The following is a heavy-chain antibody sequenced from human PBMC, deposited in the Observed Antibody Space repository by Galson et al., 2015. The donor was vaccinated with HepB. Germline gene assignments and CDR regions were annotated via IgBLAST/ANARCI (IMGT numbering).Heavy chain of an antibody. D-gene: IGHD6-19*01. Sequence: QSGAEVKKTGASVKVSCKASGYTFTNYGISWVRQAPGQGLEWMGWISTSRGNTNYAQNLQGRVTMTTDTSTSTAYMELRSLRSDDTAVYYCARDPRDNSGYYYGLDVWGQGTTVTVSS. V-gene: IGHV1-18*01. CDR2: ISTSRGNT. CDR3: ARDPRDNSGYYYGLDV. CDR1: GYTFTNYG. J-gene: IGHJ6*02.